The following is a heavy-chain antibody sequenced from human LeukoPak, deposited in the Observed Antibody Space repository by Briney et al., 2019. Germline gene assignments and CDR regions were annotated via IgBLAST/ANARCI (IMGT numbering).Heavy chain of an antibody. J-gene: IGHJ4*02. V-gene: IGHV4-39*07. CDR3: AARAYYYDSSGYQYYFDY. CDR1: GGSISSGGYY. Sequence: SETLSLTCTVSGGSISSGGYYWSWIRQPPGKGLEWIGEINHSGSTNYNPSLKSRVTISVDTSKNQFSLKLSSVTAADTAVYYCAARAYYYDSSGYQYYFDYWGQGTLVTVSS. D-gene: IGHD3-22*01. CDR2: INHSGST.